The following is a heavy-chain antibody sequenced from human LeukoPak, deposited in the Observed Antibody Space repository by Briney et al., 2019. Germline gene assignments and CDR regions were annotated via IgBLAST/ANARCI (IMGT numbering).Heavy chain of an antibody. CDR1: GFTFSSYW. D-gene: IGHD2/OR15-2a*01. CDR3: ARGSTHYYYYYMDV. Sequence: GGSLRLSCADSGFTFSSYWMSWVRQAPGKGLEWVANIKQDGSEKYYVDSVKGRFTISRGNAKNSLYLQMNSLRAEDTAVYYCARGSTHYYYYYMDVWGKGTTVAVSS. CDR2: IKQDGSEK. V-gene: IGHV3-7*04. J-gene: IGHJ6*03.